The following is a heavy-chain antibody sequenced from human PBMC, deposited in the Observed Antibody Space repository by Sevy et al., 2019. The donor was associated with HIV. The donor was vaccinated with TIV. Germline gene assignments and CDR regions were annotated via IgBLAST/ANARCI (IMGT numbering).Heavy chain of an antibody. D-gene: IGHD4-17*01. CDR3: VRECYGDCGLDY. CDR1: GFTFSSYS. CDR2: ISSSSSYI. Sequence: GGSLRLSCAASGFTFSSYSMNWVRQAPGKGLEWVSSISSSSSYIYYADSVKGRFTISRDNAKNSLYLQMNSLRAEDTAVYYCVRECYGDCGLDYWGQGTLVTVSS. V-gene: IGHV3-21*01. J-gene: IGHJ4*02.